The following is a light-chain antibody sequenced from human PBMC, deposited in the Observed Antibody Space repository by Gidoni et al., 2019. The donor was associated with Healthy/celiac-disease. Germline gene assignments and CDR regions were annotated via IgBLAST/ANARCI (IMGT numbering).Light chain of an antibody. V-gene: IGKV3-15*01. J-gene: IGKJ1*01. CDR3: QHYSEWPPWT. CDR2: DSS. CDR1: QRVGTP. Sequence: EMVMTQSPATLSVSPGESVTLSCRASQRVGTPLAWYRQKPGQAPLLVIYDSSTRAAGIPARFSGSGSGTEFTLTISSLQSEDSAIYYCQHYSEWPPWTFGRGTMVEIK.